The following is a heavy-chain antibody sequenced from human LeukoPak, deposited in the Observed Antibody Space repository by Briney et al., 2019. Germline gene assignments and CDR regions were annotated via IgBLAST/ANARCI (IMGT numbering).Heavy chain of an antibody. J-gene: IGHJ4*02. D-gene: IGHD3-10*01. CDR2: IYASGST. CDR3: ARTSARGAQFDY. V-gene: IGHV4-4*07. Sequence: PSETLSLTCTVSGGSISNYYWSWIRQPAGMGLEWIGRIYASGSTNYNPSLKSRVTMSVDTSNNQFSLNLSSVTAADTAVYYCARTSARGAQFDYWGPGTLVTVSS. CDR1: GGSISNYY.